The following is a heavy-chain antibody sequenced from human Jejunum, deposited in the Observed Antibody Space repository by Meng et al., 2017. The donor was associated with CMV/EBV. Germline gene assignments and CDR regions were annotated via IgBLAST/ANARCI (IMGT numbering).Heavy chain of an antibody. V-gene: IGHV3-15*07. J-gene: IGHJ4*02. Sequence: ANGLGFRGAWMNGVRQAAGKGLEWAGHIRRRKEGYTTEYAAPVKGRFSISRDDSKNTLYLQMNSLKAEDTAVYYCTSESDIPAEKFYWGQGSLVTVSS. D-gene: IGHD6-13*01. CDR2: IRRRKEGYTT. CDR1: GLGFRGAW. CDR3: TSESDIPAEKFY.